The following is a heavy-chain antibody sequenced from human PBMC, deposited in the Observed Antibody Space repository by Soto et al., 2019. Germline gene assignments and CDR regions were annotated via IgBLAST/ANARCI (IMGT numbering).Heavy chain of an antibody. Sequence: QVQLVQSGAEVKKPGASVKVSCKASGYTFTSYYMHWVRQAPGQGLEWMGIINPSGGSTSYAQKFQGRVTMTSDRSTSIVDMELSSLRSEDTAVYYCAREKLVTPRGWFDPWGQGTLVTVSS. CDR1: GYTFTSYY. J-gene: IGHJ5*02. CDR2: INPSGGST. D-gene: IGHD3-9*01. V-gene: IGHV1-46*03. CDR3: AREKLVTPRGWFDP.